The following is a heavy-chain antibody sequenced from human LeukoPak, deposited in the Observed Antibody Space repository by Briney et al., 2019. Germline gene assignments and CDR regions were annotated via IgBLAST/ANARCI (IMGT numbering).Heavy chain of an antibody. D-gene: IGHD3-10*01. CDR3: ARGHYGLEY. J-gene: IGHJ4*02. CDR2: ITSRDGGT. V-gene: IGHV3-23*01. Sequence: GGSLRLSCAASGFTFSIYAMSWVRQAPGKGLEWVSSITSRDGGTWYTDPAKGRFTISRDNSKNMLYLQMNSLRAEDTAVYYCARGHYGLEYWGQGTLVTVSS. CDR1: GFTFSIYA.